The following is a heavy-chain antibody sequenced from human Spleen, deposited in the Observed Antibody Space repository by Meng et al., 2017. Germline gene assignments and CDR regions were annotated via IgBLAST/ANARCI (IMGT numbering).Heavy chain of an antibody. V-gene: IGHV4-4*02. CDR2: IYHGGST. D-gene: IGHD3-10*02. Sequence: QVHLQESGPGLVKPSGTLSLTCAVSGGSISSRNWWTWVRQPPGKGLEWIGEIYHGGSTNYIPSLKSRVTISIDKSKNQFSLDLSSVTAADTAVYYCTRNSYDSRHYVLGFWGQGTLVTVSS. J-gene: IGHJ4*02. CDR3: TRNSYDSRHYVLGF. CDR1: GGSISSRNW.